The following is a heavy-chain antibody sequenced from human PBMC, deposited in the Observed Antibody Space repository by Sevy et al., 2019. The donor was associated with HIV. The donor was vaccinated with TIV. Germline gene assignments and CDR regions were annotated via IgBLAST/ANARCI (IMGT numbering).Heavy chain of an antibody. CDR2: IYSGGST. J-gene: IGHJ3*02. Sequence: LSLTCAASGFTVSSNYMSWVRQAPGKGLEWVSVIYSGGSTYYADSVKGRFTISRDNSKNTLYLQMNSLRAEDTAVYYCARPGAVPGYSSGWYGAVAFDIWGQGTMVTVSS. V-gene: IGHV3-53*01. CDR3: ARPGAVPGYSSGWYGAVAFDI. D-gene: IGHD6-19*01. CDR1: GFTVSSNY.